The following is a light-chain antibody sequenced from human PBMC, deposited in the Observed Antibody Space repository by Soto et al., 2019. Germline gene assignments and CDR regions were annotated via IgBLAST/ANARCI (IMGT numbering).Light chain of an antibody. J-gene: IGKJ1*01. CDR3: QQSHSAPWT. CDR1: QSISTY. CDR2: AAS. V-gene: IGKV1-39*01. Sequence: DIQMTQSPSSLSASVGDRFTITCLASQSISTYLNWYQQKPGKAPRLLIYAASSLQSGVPSRFSGSGSGTDFTLTISSLQPEDFATYYCQQSHSAPWTFGQGTKVDIK.